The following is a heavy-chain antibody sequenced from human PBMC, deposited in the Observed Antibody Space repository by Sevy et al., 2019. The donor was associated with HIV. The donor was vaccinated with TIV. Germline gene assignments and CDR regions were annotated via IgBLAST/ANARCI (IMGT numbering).Heavy chain of an antibody. CDR1: GFIFSTYA. CDR2: ISGGGGNT. V-gene: IGHV3-64*01. Sequence: GGSLRLSCAASGFIFSTYAMYWVRQAPGKGLEYVSAISGGGGNTYYGTSVKGRFTVSRDNAKNTLYLQMGSLRAEDMAVYFCAGKYHDTSGYPRYSMDVWGQGTTVTVSS. D-gene: IGHD3-22*01. CDR3: AGKYHDTSGYPRYSMDV. J-gene: IGHJ6*02.